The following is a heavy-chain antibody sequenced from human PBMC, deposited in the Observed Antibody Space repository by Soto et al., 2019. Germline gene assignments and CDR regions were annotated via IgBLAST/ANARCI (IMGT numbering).Heavy chain of an antibody. Sequence: QVQLQESGPGLVKPSETLSLTCTVSGGSISRYYWSWIRQPPGKGLEWIGYIYYSGSTNYNPSLKSLVTLSVDTSKNQFSLMLSSVTASDTAVYYCARVLGYAFDYWGQGTLGTVSS. D-gene: IGHD3-16*01. CDR2: IYYSGST. CDR3: ARVLGYAFDY. J-gene: IGHJ4*02. V-gene: IGHV4-59*01. CDR1: GGSISRYY.